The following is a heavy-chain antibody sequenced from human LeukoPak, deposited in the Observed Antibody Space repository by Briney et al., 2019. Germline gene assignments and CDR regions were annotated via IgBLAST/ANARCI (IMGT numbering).Heavy chain of an antibody. D-gene: IGHD2-21*02. CDR3: EAYCGGDCYPRALDY. CDR2: IRHDGGNK. CDR1: GFTFSTYG. V-gene: IGHV3-30*02. J-gene: IGHJ4*02. Sequence: GGSLRLSCVASGFTFSTYGMHWVRQAPGKGLEWVAFIRHDGGNKYHADSVKGRFTISRDNSKNTLYLQMNSLRTEDTAVYYCEAYCGGDCYPRALDYWGQGILVTVSS.